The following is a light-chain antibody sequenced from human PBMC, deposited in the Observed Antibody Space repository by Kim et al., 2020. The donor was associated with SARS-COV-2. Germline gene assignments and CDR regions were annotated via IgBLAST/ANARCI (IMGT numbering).Light chain of an antibody. V-gene: IGLV1-44*01. Sequence: QRVTISCSGSSSNIGSNTVNWYQQRPGTAPKLLIYGHNQRPSGVPDRFSGSKSGTSASLAISGLQSEDEADYYCAAWDDSLNGLWVFGGGTQLTVL. J-gene: IGLJ3*02. CDR2: GHN. CDR3: AAWDDSLNGLWV. CDR1: SSNIGSNT.